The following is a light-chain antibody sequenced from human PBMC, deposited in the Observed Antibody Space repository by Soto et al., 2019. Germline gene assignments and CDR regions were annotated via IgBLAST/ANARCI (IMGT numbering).Light chain of an antibody. CDR3: RQYGRSPGLFT. CDR2: DAS. J-gene: IGKJ3*01. V-gene: IGKV3-20*01. CDR1: QSVTSNY. Sequence: EIVLTQSPGTLSLSPGERATLSCRASQSVTSNYLAWYQQKPGQAPRLLIYDASSRATGIPDRFSGSGSGADFTLTISRLEPEDFAVYYCRQYGRSPGLFTFGPGTKVDIK.